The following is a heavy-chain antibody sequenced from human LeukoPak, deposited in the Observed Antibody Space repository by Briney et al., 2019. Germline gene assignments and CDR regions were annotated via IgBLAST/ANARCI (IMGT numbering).Heavy chain of an antibody. CDR1: GFTFYRYA. CDR2: IRRGGDTT. J-gene: IGHJ4*02. V-gene: IGHV3-23*01. D-gene: IGHD2-8*01. CDR3: ARNGDY. Sequence: GASLRLSCAASGFTFYRYAMSWVRQAPGKGLEWVASIRRGGDTTYYADSVKGRFTISSDNSKNTLYLQMNSLRAEDTAVYSCARNGDYWGQGTLVTVSS.